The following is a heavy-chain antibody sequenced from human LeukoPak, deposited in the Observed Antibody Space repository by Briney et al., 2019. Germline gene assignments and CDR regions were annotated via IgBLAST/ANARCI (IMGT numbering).Heavy chain of an antibody. J-gene: IGHJ4*02. CDR2: IWYDGSNK. V-gene: IGHV3-33*07. CDR3: ARDSIGPDY. D-gene: IGHD3-10*01. Sequence: GGSLRLSCAASGFTFSWSWMNWVRQAPGKGLEWVAVIWYDGSNKYYADSVKGRFTISRDNSKNTLYLQMNSLRAEDTAVYYCARDSIGPDYWGQGTLVTVSS. CDR1: GFTFSWSW.